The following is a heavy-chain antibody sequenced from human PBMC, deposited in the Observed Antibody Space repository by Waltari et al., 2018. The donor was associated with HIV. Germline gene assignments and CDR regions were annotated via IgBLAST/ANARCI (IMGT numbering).Heavy chain of an antibody. J-gene: IGHJ6*02. V-gene: IGHV3-30-3*01. Sequence: QEQLVESGGGVAQPGRSLRLSCSASGFIFGDYAMHWVRQAPGKGLEWVGLISFDGNNVYYADSVKGRFTISRDNSKNTMSLQMNSLRSDDTALYYCARTIFGVMITSDFFYGMDVWGQGTTVTVS. CDR3: ARTIFGVMITSDFFYGMDV. D-gene: IGHD3-3*01. CDR1: GFIFGDYA. CDR2: ISFDGNNV.